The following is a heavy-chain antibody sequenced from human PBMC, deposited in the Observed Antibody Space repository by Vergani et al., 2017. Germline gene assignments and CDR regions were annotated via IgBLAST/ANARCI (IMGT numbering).Heavy chain of an antibody. CDR3: AGGYYDFWSGYAYYYYMDV. V-gene: IGHV1-69*13. CDR1: GGTFSSYA. D-gene: IGHD3-3*01. Sequence: QVQLVQSGAEVKKPGSSVKVSCKASGGTFSSYAISWVRQAPGQGLEWMGRIIPIFGTANYAQKFQGRVTITADESTSTAYMELSSLRSEDTAVYYCAGGYYDFWSGYAYYYYMDVWGKGTTVTVSS. J-gene: IGHJ6*03. CDR2: IIPIFGTA.